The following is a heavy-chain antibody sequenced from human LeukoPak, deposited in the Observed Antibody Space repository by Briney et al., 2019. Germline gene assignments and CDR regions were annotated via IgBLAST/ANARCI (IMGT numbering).Heavy chain of an antibody. Sequence: SETLSLTCTVSGGSISSSSYYWGWIRQPPGKGLEWIGSIYYSGSTYYNPSLKSRVTISVDTSKSQFSLKLSSVTAADTAVYYCARDITGSFDYWGQGNLVTVSS. J-gene: IGHJ4*02. V-gene: IGHV4-39*07. D-gene: IGHD1-14*01. CDR3: ARDITGSFDY. CDR2: IYYSGST. CDR1: GGSISSSSYY.